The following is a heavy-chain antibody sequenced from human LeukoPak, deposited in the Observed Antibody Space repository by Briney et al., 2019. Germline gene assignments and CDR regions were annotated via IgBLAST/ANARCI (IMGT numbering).Heavy chain of an antibody. D-gene: IGHD3-22*01. V-gene: IGHV1-18*01. Sequence: ASVEVSCKASGYTFTSYGISWVRQAPGQGLEWMGWISAYNGNTKYAQKLQGSVTMTTDTSTSTAYMELRSLRSDDTAVYYCARDQYYYDSSGYYGGDYWGQGTLVTVSS. J-gene: IGHJ4*02. CDR1: GYTFTSYG. CDR2: ISAYNGNT. CDR3: ARDQYYYDSSGYYGGDY.